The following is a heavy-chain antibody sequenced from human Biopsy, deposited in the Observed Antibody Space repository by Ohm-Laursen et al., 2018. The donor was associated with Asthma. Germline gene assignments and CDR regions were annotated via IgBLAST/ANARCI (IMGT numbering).Heavy chain of an antibody. Sequence: SLRPSCSASGFSFRDYYMTWMRQAPGEGLGGGSSISSSGSTTYPAESVKGRFTISRDNAQKSLFLQMGSLRAEDTAIYYCARVFESSEWGPFYHFGLDVWGQGTTVAVSS. CDR3: ARVFESSEWGPFYHFGLDV. D-gene: IGHD6-25*01. J-gene: IGHJ6*02. CDR1: GFSFRDYY. CDR2: ISSSGSTT. V-gene: IGHV3-11*01.